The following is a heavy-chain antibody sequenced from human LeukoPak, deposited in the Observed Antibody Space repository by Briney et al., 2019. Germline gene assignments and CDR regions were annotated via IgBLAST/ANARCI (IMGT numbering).Heavy chain of an antibody. D-gene: IGHD3-22*01. CDR2: INHSGST. Sequence: PETLSLTCAVYGGSFSGYYWSWIRQPPGKGLEWIGEINHSGSTNYNPSLKSRVTISVDTSKNQFSLKLSSVTAADTAVYYCAVKPGYYYDSSGYHNWGQGTLVTVSS. CDR3: AVKPGYYYDSSGYHN. CDR1: GGSFSGYY. V-gene: IGHV4-34*01. J-gene: IGHJ4*02.